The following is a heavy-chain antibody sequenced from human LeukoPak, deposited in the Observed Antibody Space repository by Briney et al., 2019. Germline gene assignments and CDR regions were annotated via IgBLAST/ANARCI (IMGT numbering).Heavy chain of an antibody. Sequence: SQTLSLTCAVSGGSISSGGYSWSWIRQPPGKGLEWIGYIYHSGSTYYNPSLKSRVTISVDRSKNQFSLKLSSVTAADTAVYYCATGGYCYGGDDAFDIWGQGTMVTVSS. V-gene: IGHV4-30-2*01. CDR1: GGSISSGGYS. CDR3: ATGGYCYGGDDAFDI. CDR2: IYHSGST. D-gene: IGHD5-18*01. J-gene: IGHJ3*02.